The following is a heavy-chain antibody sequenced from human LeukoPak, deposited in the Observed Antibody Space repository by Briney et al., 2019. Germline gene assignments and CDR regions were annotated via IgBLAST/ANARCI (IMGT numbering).Heavy chain of an antibody. CDR1: GGAISSSSYY. CDR2: IYYSGST. Sequence: PSENLSLNCTDPGGAISSSSYYWGWLRKPPGKGLEWIGSIYYSGSTYYNPSLKSRVTISVDTSKNQFSLKLSSVTAADTAVYYCARAWIAAAGTVYFQHWGQGTLVTVSS. V-gene: IGHV4-39*07. D-gene: IGHD6-13*01. J-gene: IGHJ1*01. CDR3: ARAWIAAAGTVYFQH.